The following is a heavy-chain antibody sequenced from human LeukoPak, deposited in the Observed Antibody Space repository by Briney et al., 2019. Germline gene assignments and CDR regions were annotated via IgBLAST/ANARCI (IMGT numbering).Heavy chain of an antibody. J-gene: IGHJ3*02. CDR3: ARDPPDYDFWSGSMPYAFDI. CDR2: ISSSGSTI. D-gene: IGHD3-3*01. V-gene: IGHV3-11*04. Sequence: GGSLRLSCAASGFTFSDYYMSWIRQAPGKGLEWVSYISSSGSTIYYADSVKGRFTISRDNAKNSLYLQMNSLRAEDTAVYYCARDPPDYDFWSGSMPYAFDIWGQGTMVTVSS. CDR1: GFTFSDYY.